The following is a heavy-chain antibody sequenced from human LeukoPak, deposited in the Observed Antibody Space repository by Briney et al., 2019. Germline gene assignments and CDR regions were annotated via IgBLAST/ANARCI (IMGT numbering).Heavy chain of an antibody. J-gene: IGHJ4*02. V-gene: IGHV3-23*01. Sequence: GGSLRLYCAASGFTFSSYAMSWARQAPGKGLEWVSTISSAGGIPTYYADSVKGRFTISRDNSKNTVYLQMNNLRAEDTAVYYCAKLPHSRGGSYSAYWGQGTLVTVSS. CDR3: AKLPHSRGGSYSAY. CDR1: GFTFSSYA. D-gene: IGHD3-10*01. CDR2: ISSAGGIPT.